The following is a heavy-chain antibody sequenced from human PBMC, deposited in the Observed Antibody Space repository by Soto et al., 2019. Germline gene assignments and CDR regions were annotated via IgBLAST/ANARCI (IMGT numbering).Heavy chain of an antibody. V-gene: IGHV1-18*04. J-gene: IGHJ4*02. CDR3: VRQYYDFWTDYPDFDY. CDR1: GYTFNKYD. D-gene: IGHD3-3*01. Sequence: ASVKVSCKASGYTFNKYDITWVRQAPGQGLEWLGLISPNSGRPSYAQKFEGRVTMTTDTSTTTAYLELRSQRSDDTAVYYCVRQYYDFWTDYPDFDYWGQGTLVTVSS. CDR2: ISPNSGRP.